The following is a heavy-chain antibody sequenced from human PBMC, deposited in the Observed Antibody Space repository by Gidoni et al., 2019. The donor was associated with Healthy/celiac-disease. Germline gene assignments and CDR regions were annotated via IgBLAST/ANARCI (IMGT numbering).Heavy chain of an antibody. CDR1: GGSISSGSYY. D-gene: IGHD6-13*01. CDR2: IYTSGST. CDR3: ARDSLAAAGTFGYYYGMDV. J-gene: IGHJ6*02. V-gene: IGHV4-61*02. Sequence: QVQLQESGPGLVKPSQTLSLTCTVSGGSISSGSYYWSWIRQPAGKGLEWIGRIYTSGSTNYNPSLKSRVTISVDTSKNQFSLKLSSVTAADTAVYYCARDSLAAAGTFGYYYGMDVWGQGTTVTVSS.